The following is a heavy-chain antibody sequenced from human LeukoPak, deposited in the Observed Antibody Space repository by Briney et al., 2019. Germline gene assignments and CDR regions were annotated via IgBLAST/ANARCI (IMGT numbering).Heavy chain of an antibody. J-gene: IGHJ4*02. D-gene: IGHD6-13*01. CDR1: GFTFNSYA. CDR3: AKAAAAPGFDF. CDR2: ISGSGGST. V-gene: IGHV3-23*01. Sequence: GGSLRLSCAASGFTFNSYAMSWVRQAPGKGLEWVSGISGSGGSTYYADSVKGRFTVSRDNSKNTIYLQMNSLRAEDTALYYCAKAAAAPGFDFWGQGTLVTVSS.